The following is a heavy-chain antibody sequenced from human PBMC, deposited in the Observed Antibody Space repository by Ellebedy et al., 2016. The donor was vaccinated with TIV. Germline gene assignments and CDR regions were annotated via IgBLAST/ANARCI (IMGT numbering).Heavy chain of an antibody. CDR3: ARGTKGSWPSNFDS. CDR2: ISSSGGTI. Sequence: GESLKISCAASGFTFRDHYMSWIRQAPGKGLEWVSYISSSGGTIYYADSVKGRFTISRDNAKNSLYLQMNSLRAEDTAVYYCARGTKGSWPSNFDSWGQGTLVTVSS. V-gene: IGHV3-11*04. J-gene: IGHJ4*02. D-gene: IGHD6-13*01. CDR1: GFTFRDHY.